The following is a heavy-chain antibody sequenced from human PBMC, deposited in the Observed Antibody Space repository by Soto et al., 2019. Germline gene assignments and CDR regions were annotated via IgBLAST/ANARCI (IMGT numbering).Heavy chain of an antibody. J-gene: IGHJ3*02. V-gene: IGHV4-4*02. CDR3: ASATTVTTSSAFDI. Sequence: SETLSLTCAVSSGSISSSNWWSWVRQPPGKGLEWIGEIYHSGSTNYNPSLKSRVTISVDKSKNQFSLKLSSVTAADTAVYYCASATTVTTSSAFDIWGQGKMVTVSS. CDR1: SGSISSSNW. D-gene: IGHD4-17*01. CDR2: IYHSGST.